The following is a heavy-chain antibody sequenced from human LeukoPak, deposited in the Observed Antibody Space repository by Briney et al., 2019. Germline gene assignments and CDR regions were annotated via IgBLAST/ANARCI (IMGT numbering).Heavy chain of an antibody. J-gene: IGHJ6*02. CDR1: GFTFSSYE. V-gene: IGHV3-48*03. D-gene: IGHD6-19*01. CDR2: FCNSGSTI. CDR3: AREQLLVYYYGIDV. Sequence: GGPLRLCCVASGFTFSSYEMNWVRQAPGKGLEWVSYFCNSGSTIYYADSEKGGFTISRDYDKNSLYLHMNRLRAEHTGVYCCAREQLLVYYYGIDVWGQGTTVSVSS.